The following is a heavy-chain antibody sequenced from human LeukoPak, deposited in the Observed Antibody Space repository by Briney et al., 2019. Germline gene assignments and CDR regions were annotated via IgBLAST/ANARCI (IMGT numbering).Heavy chain of an antibody. CDR1: GRSISSDVHY. V-gene: IGHV4-39*01. D-gene: IGHD1-26*01. CDR3: TRRGSGNGGTYAGMDV. J-gene: IGHJ6*02. CDR2: LLYNGNT. Sequence: SQTLSPTCTVAGRSISSDVHYWDWIRHAPGKGLAWIGSLLYNGNTWYNPSLESRVTISVDTSENQFSLRLTSVNAADTPLYFCTRRGSGNGGTYAGMDVWGPGTSVTVSS.